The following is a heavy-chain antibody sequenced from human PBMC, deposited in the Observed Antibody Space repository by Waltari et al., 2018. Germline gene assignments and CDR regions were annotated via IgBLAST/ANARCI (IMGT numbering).Heavy chain of an antibody. Sequence: QVQLVESGGGVVQPGRSLRLSCAASGFTFSSYGMHWVRQAPGKGMEWVAVISYDGSNKYYADSVKGRFTISRDNSKNTLYLQMNSLRAEDTAVYYCAKDFLNDYGDYVGNYWGQGTLVTVSS. V-gene: IGHV3-30*18. CDR1: GFTFSSYG. D-gene: IGHD4-17*01. CDR3: AKDFLNDYGDYVGNY. J-gene: IGHJ4*02. CDR2: ISYDGSNK.